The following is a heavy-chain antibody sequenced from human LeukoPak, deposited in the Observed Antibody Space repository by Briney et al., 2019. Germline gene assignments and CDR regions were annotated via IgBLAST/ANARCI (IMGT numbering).Heavy chain of an antibody. D-gene: IGHD4-17*01. CDR3: AYGDPFHYYGMDV. V-gene: IGHV1-69*01. CDR2: IIPIFGTA. J-gene: IGHJ6*04. Sequence: SVKVSCKASGGTLSSYAISWVRQAPGQGLEWMGGIIPIFGTANYAQKFQGRVTITADESTSTAYMELSSLRSEDTAVYYCAYGDPFHYYGMDVWGKGTTVTVSS. CDR1: GGTLSSYA.